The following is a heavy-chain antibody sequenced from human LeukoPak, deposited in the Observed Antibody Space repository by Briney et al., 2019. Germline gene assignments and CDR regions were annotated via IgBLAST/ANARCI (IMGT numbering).Heavy chain of an antibody. V-gene: IGHV1-2*02. J-gene: IGHJ4*02. CDR1: GYTFTGYY. D-gene: IGHD3-10*01. CDR2: INPNSGGT. Sequence: ASVKVSCKASGYTFTGYYMHWVRQAPGQGLEWMGWINPNSGGTNYAQKFQGRVTMTRVTSISTAYMELSRLRSDDTAVYYCARNYYGSGSQILIDYWGQGTLVTVSS. CDR3: ARNYYGSGSQILIDY.